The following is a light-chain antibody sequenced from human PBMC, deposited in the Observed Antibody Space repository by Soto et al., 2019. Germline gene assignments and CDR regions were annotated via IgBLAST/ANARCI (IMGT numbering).Light chain of an antibody. V-gene: IGLV2-11*01. CDR3: CSYAGSYTGV. CDR2: DVS. Sequence: QSVLTQPRSVSGSPGQSVTISCTGTSSDVGGYNYVSWYQQHPGKAPKLIIYDVSTRPSGVPDRLSGSKSGNTASLTISGLQAEEEADYYCCSYAGSYTGVFGGGTKVTVL. J-gene: IGLJ3*02. CDR1: SSDVGGYNY.